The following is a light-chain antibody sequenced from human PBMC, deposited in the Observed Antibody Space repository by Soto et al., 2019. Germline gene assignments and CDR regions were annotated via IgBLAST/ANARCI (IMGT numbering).Light chain of an antibody. Sequence: DIQMTQSPSSVSASVGDRVTITCRASQSIARYLNWYQQKPGKAPSLLISAASDLHSGVPSRITGGGAGTQFILTITDLQPEAFANYYCQQSYSPPFTFGGGTKIEI. CDR2: AAS. V-gene: IGKV1-39*01. CDR3: QQSYSPPFT. J-gene: IGKJ4*01. CDR1: QSIARY.